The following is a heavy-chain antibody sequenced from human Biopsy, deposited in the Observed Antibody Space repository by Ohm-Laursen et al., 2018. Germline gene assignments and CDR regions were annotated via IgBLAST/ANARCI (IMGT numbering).Heavy chain of an antibody. CDR1: GFTFSSYE. CDR3: ARDGIVGARFNAFDI. J-gene: IGHJ3*02. Sequence: SLRLSCAASGFTFSSYEMNWVRQAPGKGLEWVSYISSSGSTIYYADPVKGRFTISRDNAKNSLYLQMNSLRAEDTAVYYCARDGIVGARFNAFDIWGQGTMVTVSS. V-gene: IGHV3-48*03. D-gene: IGHD1-26*01. CDR2: ISSSGSTI.